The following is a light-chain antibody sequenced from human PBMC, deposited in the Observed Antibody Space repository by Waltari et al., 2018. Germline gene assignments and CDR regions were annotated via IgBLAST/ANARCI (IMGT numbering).Light chain of an antibody. CDR2: QDT. J-gene: IGLJ2*01. V-gene: IGLV3-1*01. Sequence: SYELTQPPSVSVSPGQTASIPCSGDKLGDTYACWYQQKPGQSPVLVLYQDTKRPSGIPERFSGSNSGNTAPLTISGTQAMDEADYYCQAWDSSTYHVVFGGGTKLTVL. CDR3: QAWDSSTYHVV. CDR1: KLGDTY.